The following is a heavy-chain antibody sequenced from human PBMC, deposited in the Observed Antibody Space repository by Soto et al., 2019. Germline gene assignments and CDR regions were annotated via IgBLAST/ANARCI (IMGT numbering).Heavy chain of an antibody. V-gene: IGHV3-9*01. D-gene: IGHD2-15*01. Sequence: EVQLVESGGGLVQPGRSLRLSCAASGFTFDDYAMHWVRQAPGKGLEWVSGISWNVGSIAYADSVKGRFTISRGNAKNSLYLQMYSLRAEDTALYYCAKGGAGWYYFDYWGQGTLVTVSS. CDR1: GFTFDDYA. CDR2: ISWNVGSI. J-gene: IGHJ4*02. CDR3: AKGGAGWYYFDY.